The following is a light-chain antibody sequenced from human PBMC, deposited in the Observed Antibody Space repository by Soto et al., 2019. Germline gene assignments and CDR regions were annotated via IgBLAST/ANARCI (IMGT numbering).Light chain of an antibody. CDR1: SSDVGGYNY. CDR2: DVS. V-gene: IGLV2-14*01. CDR3: SSYTSSSLV. J-gene: IGLJ2*01. Sequence: QSALTQPASVSGSPGQSITISCTGTSSDVGGYNYVSWYQQHPGKAPKLMIYDVSNRPSGVSNRFSGSKSGNTASLTISGLQAEDEAEYYCSSYTSSSLVFGGGTKLTGL.